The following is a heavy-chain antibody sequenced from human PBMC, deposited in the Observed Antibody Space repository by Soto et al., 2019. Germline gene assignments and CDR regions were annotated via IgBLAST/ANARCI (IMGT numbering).Heavy chain of an antibody. D-gene: IGHD3-16*01. CDR3: ARAYVGGDIDY. CDR2: IYYSGST. J-gene: IGHJ4*02. CDR1: GGSISSYY. Sequence: SETLSLTCTVSGGSISSYYWSWIRQPPGKGLEWIGYIYYSGSTNYNPSLKSRVTISVDTSKNQFSLKLSSVTAADTAVYYCARAYVGGDIDYWGQGTLVTVSS. V-gene: IGHV4-59*01.